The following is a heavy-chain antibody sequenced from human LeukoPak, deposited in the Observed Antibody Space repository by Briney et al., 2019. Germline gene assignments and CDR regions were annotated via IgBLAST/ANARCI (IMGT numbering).Heavy chain of an antibody. CDR2: IGGSGSST. CDR3: AKAVDDYFFDY. CDR1: GFTFNTYA. J-gene: IGHJ4*02. V-gene: IGHV3-23*01. Sequence: GGSLRLSCAASGFTFNTYAMSWVRQAPGKGLDWVSGIGGSGSSTYYAESVKGRFTISRDNSKNTLYLQMNSLRAEDTAAYYCAKAVDDYFFDYWGQGTLVTVSS. D-gene: IGHD2-21*02.